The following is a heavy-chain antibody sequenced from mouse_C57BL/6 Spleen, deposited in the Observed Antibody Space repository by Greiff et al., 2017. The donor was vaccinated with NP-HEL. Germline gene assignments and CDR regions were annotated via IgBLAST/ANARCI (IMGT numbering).Heavy chain of an antibody. Sequence: QVQLQQPGAELVRPGSSVKLSCKASGYTFTSYWMDWVKQRPGQGLEWIGNIYPSDSETHYNQKFKDKATLTVDKSSSTAYMQLSSLTSEDSAVYYCAYGYDYYAMDYWGQGTSVTVSS. CDR1: GYTFTSYW. D-gene: IGHD2-2*01. V-gene: IGHV1-61*01. J-gene: IGHJ4*01. CDR3: AYGYDYYAMDY. CDR2: IYPSDSET.